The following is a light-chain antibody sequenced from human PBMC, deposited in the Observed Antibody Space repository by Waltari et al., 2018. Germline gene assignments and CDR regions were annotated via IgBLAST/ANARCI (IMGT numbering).Light chain of an antibody. J-gene: IGKJ1*01. V-gene: IGKV1-5*03. CDR2: KAS. Sequence: DIQMTQSPSTLSASVGDRVTITCRASQSISSWLAWDQQKPGKAPTILIYKASSLESGVPSRFSGSGSGTEFTLTISSLQPDDFATYYCQQYNRRWTFGQGTKVEIK. CDR3: QQYNRRWT. CDR1: QSISSW.